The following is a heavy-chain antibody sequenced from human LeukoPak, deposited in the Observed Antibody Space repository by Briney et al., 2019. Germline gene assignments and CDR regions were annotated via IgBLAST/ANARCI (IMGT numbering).Heavy chain of an antibody. J-gene: IGHJ4*02. CDR2: INPDSGAA. D-gene: IGHD4-11*01. Sequence: ASVKVSCKASGYTFIDSYMHWVRQAPGQGLEWVGRINPDSGAADYTQEFQGRVTMTRDTSINTVYMEMSRLRSDDTALYYCARASYSNYATHFDYWGQGTLVTVSS. CDR1: GYTFIDSY. CDR3: ARASYSNYATHFDY. V-gene: IGHV1-2*06.